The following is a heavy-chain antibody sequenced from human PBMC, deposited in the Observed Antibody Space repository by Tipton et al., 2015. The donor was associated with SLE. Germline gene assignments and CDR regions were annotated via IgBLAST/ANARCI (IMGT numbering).Heavy chain of an antibody. CDR3: ARDSAAEVIGY. V-gene: IGHV3-30*03. J-gene: IGHJ4*02. CDR2: ISYDGSNK. D-gene: IGHD2/OR15-2a*01. CDR1: GFTFNSYG. Sequence: SLRLSCAASGFTFNSYGMHWVRQAPGKGLEWVAVISYDGSNKYHADSVKGRFTISRDNSKNTLYLQMNSLRAEDTAMYYCARDSAAEVIGYWGQGTLVTVSS.